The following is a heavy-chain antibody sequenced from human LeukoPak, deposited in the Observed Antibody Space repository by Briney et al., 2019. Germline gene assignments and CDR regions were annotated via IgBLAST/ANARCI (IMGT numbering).Heavy chain of an antibody. Sequence: GGSLRLSCAASGFTFSSYAMSWVRQAPGKGLEWVSAISGSGGNTYYADSVKGRFTISRDNSKNTLYLQMNRLRAEYTYVYYCAKLEGGNLDGWGQGTLVTVSS. CDR1: GFTFSSYA. D-gene: IGHD4-23*01. CDR2: ISGSGGNT. V-gene: IGHV3-23*01. J-gene: IGHJ5*02. CDR3: AKLEGGNLDG.